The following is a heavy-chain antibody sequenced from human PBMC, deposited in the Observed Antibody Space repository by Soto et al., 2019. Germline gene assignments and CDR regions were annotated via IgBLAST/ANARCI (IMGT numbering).Heavy chain of an antibody. CDR2: ISYDGSNK. J-gene: IGHJ4*02. Sequence: GGSLRLSCAASGFTFSSYGMHWVRQAPGKGLEWVAVISYDGSNKYYADSVKGRFTISRDNSKNTLYLQMNSLRAEDTAVYYWAKADVQVGATTPPPLGVDYWGQGTLVTVSS. V-gene: IGHV3-30*18. CDR1: GFTFSSYG. CDR3: AKADVQVGATTPPPLGVDY. D-gene: IGHD1-26*01.